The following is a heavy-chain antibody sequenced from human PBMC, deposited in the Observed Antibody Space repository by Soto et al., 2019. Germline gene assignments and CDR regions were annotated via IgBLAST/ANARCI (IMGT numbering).Heavy chain of an antibody. V-gene: IGHV3-23*01. Sequence: QPGGSLRLSCAASGFTFSSSAMSWVRQAPGKGLEWVSAISGSGGSTYYADSVKGRFTISRDNSKNTLYLQMNSLRAEDTAVYYCSKYYGDYLYWYFDLWGRGTLVTVSS. CDR2: ISGSGGST. D-gene: IGHD4-17*01. J-gene: IGHJ2*01. CDR1: GFTFSSSA. CDR3: SKYYGDYLYWYFDL.